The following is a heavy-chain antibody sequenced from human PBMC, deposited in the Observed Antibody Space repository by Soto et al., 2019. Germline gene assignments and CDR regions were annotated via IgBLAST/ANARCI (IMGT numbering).Heavy chain of an antibody. D-gene: IGHD3-22*01. CDR2: IAKDGINK. J-gene: IGHJ1*01. V-gene: IGHV3-30-3*01. Sequence: QVQLVESGGAVVQPGRSLSLSCAASGFTFSSYVMHWVRQAPGKGLEWVAAIAKDGINKHYSDSVKDRFTISRDNSKSTLKLQMNDRRSEDTAVYHCAREDERSGYAGTFHHWGQGTLVTVAP. CDR3: AREDERSGYAGTFHH. CDR1: GFTFSSYV.